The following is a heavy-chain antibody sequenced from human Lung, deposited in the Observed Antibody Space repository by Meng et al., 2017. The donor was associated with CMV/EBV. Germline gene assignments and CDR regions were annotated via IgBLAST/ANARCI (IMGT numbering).Heavy chain of an antibody. CDR3: ASFPPPGKQWLVTDY. Sequence: QVKLQESGPGLVKPSGTLSLTCAVSGGSISSSNWWSWVRQPPGKGLEWIGEIYHSGSTYYNPSLKSRVTISVDKSKNQFSLKLSSVTAADTAVYYCASFPPPGKQWLVTDYWGQGTLVTVSS. J-gene: IGHJ4*02. CDR2: IYHSGST. V-gene: IGHV4-4*02. D-gene: IGHD6-19*01. CDR1: GGSISSSNW.